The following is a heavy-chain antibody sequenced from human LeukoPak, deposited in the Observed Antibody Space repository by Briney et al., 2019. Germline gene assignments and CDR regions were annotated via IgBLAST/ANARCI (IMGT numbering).Heavy chain of an antibody. CDR1: GFTFSSYW. V-gene: IGHV3-74*03. CDR2: TNTDGSST. CDR3: YGANAEH. J-gene: IGHJ1*01. Sequence: GGSLRLSCAASGFTFSSYWTHWVRQAPGKGLVWVSGTNTDGSSTMYADSVKGRFTIARDNAKNTLYLQMNSLRAEDTAVYYCYGANAEHWGQGTLVTVSS. D-gene: IGHD4-23*01.